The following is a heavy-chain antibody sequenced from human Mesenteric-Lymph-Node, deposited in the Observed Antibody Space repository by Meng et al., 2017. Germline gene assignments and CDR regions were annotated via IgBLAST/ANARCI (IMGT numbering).Heavy chain of an antibody. CDR1: GYSISSGYY. CDR2: INHSGST. D-gene: IGHD3-16*02. Sequence: SETLSLTCTVSGYSISSGYYWGWIRQPPGKGLEWIGEINHSGSTNYNPSLKSRVTISVDTSKNQFSLKLSSVTAADTAVYYCARGGRGYYDYVWGSYRYTAPFDYWGQGTLVTVSS. CDR3: ARGGRGYYDYVWGSYRYTAPFDY. J-gene: IGHJ4*02. V-gene: IGHV4-38-2*02.